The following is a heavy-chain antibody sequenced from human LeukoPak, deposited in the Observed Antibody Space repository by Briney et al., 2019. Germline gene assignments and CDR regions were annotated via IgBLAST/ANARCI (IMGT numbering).Heavy chain of an antibody. J-gene: IGHJ4*02. CDR3: AKDAGGYCSSTSCYSDY. CDR1: GFTFSSYA. Sequence: GGSLRLSCAASGFTFSSYAMSWARQAPGKGLEWVSAISGSGGSTYYADSVKGRFTIPRDNSKNTLYLQMNSLRAEDTAVYYCAKDAGGYCSSTSCYSDYWGQGTLVTVSS. V-gene: IGHV3-23*01. D-gene: IGHD2-2*02. CDR2: ISGSGGST.